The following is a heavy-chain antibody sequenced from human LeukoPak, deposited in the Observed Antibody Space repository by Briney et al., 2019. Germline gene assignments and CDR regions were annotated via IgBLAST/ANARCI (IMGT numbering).Heavy chain of an antibody. CDR1: GFTFSSYG. J-gene: IGHJ4*02. D-gene: IGHD3-16*01. Sequence: GGSLRLSCAASGFTFSSYGMSWVRQAPGKGLEWVSTISGSGGSTYNADSVKGRFTISRDNSKNTLYLQMNSLRAEDTAVYYCASGGIIVEDYWGQGTLVTVSS. CDR2: ISGSGGST. CDR3: ASGGIIVEDY. V-gene: IGHV3-23*01.